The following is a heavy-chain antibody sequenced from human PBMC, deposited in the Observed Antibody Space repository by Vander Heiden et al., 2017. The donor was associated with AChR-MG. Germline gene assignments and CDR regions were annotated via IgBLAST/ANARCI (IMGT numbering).Heavy chain of an antibody. CDR1: GFTFSSYS. CDR3: ARDSAAAGGGDYYGMDV. J-gene: IGHJ6*02. V-gene: IGHV3-48*02. Sequence: EVQLVESGGGLVQPGGSLRLPCAASGFTFSSYSMNWVRQAPGKGLEWVSYISSRSSTIYDADSVKGRFTISRDNAKNSLYLQMNSLRDEDTAVYYCARDSAAAGGGDYYGMDVWGQGTTVTVSS. D-gene: IGHD6-13*01. CDR2: ISSRSSTI.